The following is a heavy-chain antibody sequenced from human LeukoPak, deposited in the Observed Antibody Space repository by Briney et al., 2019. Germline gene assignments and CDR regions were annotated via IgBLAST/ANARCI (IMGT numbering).Heavy chain of an antibody. CDR1: GGSFSGYY. CDR2: INHSGST. D-gene: IGHD3-10*01. V-gene: IGHV4-34*01. J-gene: IGHJ5*02. Sequence: SETLSLTCAVYGGSFSGYYWSWIRQPPGKGLEWIGEINHSGSTNYNPSLKSRVTISVDTSKNQFSLKLSSVTAADTAVYYCARQQYRLTYYYGSGSYRAWFDPWGQGTLVTVSS. CDR3: ARQQYRLTYYYGSGSYRAWFDP.